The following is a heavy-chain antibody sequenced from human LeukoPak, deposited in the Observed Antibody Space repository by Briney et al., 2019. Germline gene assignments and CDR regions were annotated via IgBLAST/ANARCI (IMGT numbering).Heavy chain of an antibody. J-gene: IGHJ4*02. CDR3: AKGLQKFDSSSSLDY. Sequence: GGSLRLSCAASAFTVSSYGMYWVRQAPGKGREWVVTISYYGSNKYYADSVKGRLTISRDNSKTTLYLQMNSLRAEDTAVYYCAKGLQKFDSSSSLDYWGQGTLVTVSS. D-gene: IGHD6-6*01. CDR2: ISYYGSNK. CDR1: AFTVSSYG. V-gene: IGHV3-30*18.